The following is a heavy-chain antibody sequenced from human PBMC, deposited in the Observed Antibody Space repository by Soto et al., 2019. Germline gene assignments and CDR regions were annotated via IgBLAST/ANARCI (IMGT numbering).Heavy chain of an antibody. V-gene: IGHV4-34*01. CDR2: INHSGST. Sequence: QVQLQQWGAGLLKPSETLSLTCAVYGGSFSGYYWSWIRQPPGKGLEWIGEINHSGSTNYNPSLKSRVTISVDTSKNQCSLKLSSVTAADTAVYYCARSGYSGSYAFDYWGQGTLVTVSS. D-gene: IGHD1-26*01. CDR3: ARSGYSGSYAFDY. J-gene: IGHJ4*02. CDR1: GGSFSGYY.